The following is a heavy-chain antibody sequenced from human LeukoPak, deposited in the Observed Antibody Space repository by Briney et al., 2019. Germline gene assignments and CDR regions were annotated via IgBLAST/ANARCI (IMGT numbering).Heavy chain of an antibody. Sequence: PSETLSLTCTVSSGSISTYYLTWIRQPPGKGLEWIGYIYDTGNTNYNPSLKSRVTISVDTSKNQFSLKLTSVTAADTAVYYCASGETGSTLGGYWGQGTLVTVSS. V-gene: IGHV4-59*01. J-gene: IGHJ4*02. CDR2: IYDTGNT. D-gene: IGHD1-1*01. CDR3: ASGETGSTLGGY. CDR1: SGSISTYY.